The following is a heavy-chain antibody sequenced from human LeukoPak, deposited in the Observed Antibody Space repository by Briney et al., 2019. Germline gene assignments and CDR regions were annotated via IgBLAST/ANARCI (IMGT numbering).Heavy chain of an antibody. CDR3: ARDVRQWLVQWGLAEP. D-gene: IGHD6-19*01. J-gene: IGHJ5*02. V-gene: IGHV1-2*02. CDR2: INPNAGGT. Sequence: ASVTVSCKASGYTFTVYFVHWVRQAPGQGLQWMGWINPNAGGTNYAQKFQGRVTMTRDTSISTAYMELSRLRSDDTAVYYCARDVRQWLVQWGLAEPWGQGTLVTVSS. CDR1: GYTFTVYF.